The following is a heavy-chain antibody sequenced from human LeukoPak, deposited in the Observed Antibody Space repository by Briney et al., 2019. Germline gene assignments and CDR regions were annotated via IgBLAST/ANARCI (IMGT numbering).Heavy chain of an antibody. V-gene: IGHV1-2*02. CDR3: ARDQGFNGYSSGWYSLHAFDI. CDR2: INPKSGGT. J-gene: IGHJ3*02. Sequence: ASVKVSCKASGYTFSGYYMHWVRQAPGQGLEWMGWINPKSGGTNYAQKLQGRVTMTTDTSTSTAYMELRSLRSDDTAVYYCARDQGFNGYSSGWYSLHAFDIWGQGTMVTVS. CDR1: GYTFSGYY. D-gene: IGHD6-19*01.